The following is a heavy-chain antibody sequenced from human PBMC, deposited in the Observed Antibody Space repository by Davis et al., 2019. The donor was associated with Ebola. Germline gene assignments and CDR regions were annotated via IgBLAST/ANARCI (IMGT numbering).Heavy chain of an antibody. J-gene: IGHJ1*01. CDR2: ISGSSGRT. CDR3: AKTQRWLHTYFQH. V-gene: IGHV3-23*01. CDR1: GFTFSKYA. D-gene: IGHD5-24*01. Sequence: GESLKISCAGSGFTFSKYAMTWVRQAPGKGLEWVSGISGSSGRTYYAESLKGRFTIFRDNTRNTLYLHLKGLRAEDTAVYYCAKTQRWLHTYFQHWGQGTLVTVSS.